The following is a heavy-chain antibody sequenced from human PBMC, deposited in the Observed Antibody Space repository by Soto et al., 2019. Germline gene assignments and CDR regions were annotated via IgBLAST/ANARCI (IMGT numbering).Heavy chain of an antibody. D-gene: IGHD1-1*01. Sequence: GGSLRLSCAASGFTFSGSAMHWVRQASGKGLEWVGRISTKPISYATVYAASVKGRLTISRDDSKNTAYLQMNSLKIEDTAVYYCTRRGTSAPDAFDIWGQGTMVTVSS. CDR3: TRRGTSAPDAFDI. J-gene: IGHJ3*02. CDR2: ISTKPISYAT. CDR1: GFTFSGSA. V-gene: IGHV3-73*01.